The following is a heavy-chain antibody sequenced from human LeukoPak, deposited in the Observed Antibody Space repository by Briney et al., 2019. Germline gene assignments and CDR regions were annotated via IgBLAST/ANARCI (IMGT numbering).Heavy chain of an antibody. CDR1: GYTFTSYG. Sequence: ASVKVSCKASGYTFTSYGISWVRQAPGQGLEWMGWISAYNGNTNYAQKLQGRVTMTTDTSTSTAYMELSSLRSEDTAVYYCARATYYYDSSGYYGRSDAFDIWGQGTMVTVSS. D-gene: IGHD3-22*01. V-gene: IGHV1-18*01. J-gene: IGHJ3*02. CDR2: ISAYNGNT. CDR3: ARATYYYDSSGYYGRSDAFDI.